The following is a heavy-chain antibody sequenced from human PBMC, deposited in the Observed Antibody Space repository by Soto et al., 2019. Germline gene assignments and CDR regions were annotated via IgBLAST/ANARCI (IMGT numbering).Heavy chain of an antibody. V-gene: IGHV3-30*03. CDR3: ARSYSSGNWFEP. Sequence: PGGSLRFSCAASVFTFSSYGMHWVRQAPGKGLEWVSVISYDGNNKYYADSVKGRFTISRDNSKNTLYLQMNSLRAEDTAVYDCARSYSSGNWFEPWGQGTLVTLSS. D-gene: IGHD6-19*01. CDR2: ISYDGNNK. CDR1: VFTFSSYG. J-gene: IGHJ5*02.